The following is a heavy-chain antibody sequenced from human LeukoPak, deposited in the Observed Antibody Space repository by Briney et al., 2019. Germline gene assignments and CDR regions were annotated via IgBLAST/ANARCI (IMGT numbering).Heavy chain of an antibody. V-gene: IGHV3-48*03. J-gene: IGHJ4*02. CDR3: ARVGQWIDY. CDR1: GFTFSSYE. Sequence: GGSLRLSCAASGFTFSSYEMNWVRQAPGKGLQWVSYISGSGTTMSYADSAKGRFTISRDNAKNSLYLQLNSLRAEDTAVYYCARVGQWIDYWGQGTLVTVSS. CDR2: ISGSGTTM. D-gene: IGHD6-19*01.